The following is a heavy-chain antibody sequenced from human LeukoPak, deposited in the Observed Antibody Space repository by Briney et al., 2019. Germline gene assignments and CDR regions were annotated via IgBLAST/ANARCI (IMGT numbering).Heavy chain of an antibody. CDR1: GSTFSSYW. CDR3: ARITYYYDSSGYYFDY. Sequence: GGSLRLSCAASGSTFSSYWMHWVRQAPGKGLVWVSRINSDGSSTSYADSVKGRFTISRDNAKNTLYLQMNSLRAEDTAVYYCARITYYYDSSGYYFDYWGQGTLVTVSS. J-gene: IGHJ4*02. CDR2: INSDGSST. V-gene: IGHV3-74*01. D-gene: IGHD3-22*01.